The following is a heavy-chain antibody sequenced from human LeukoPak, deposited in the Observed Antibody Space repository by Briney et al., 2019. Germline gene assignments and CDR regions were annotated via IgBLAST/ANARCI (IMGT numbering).Heavy chain of an antibody. V-gene: IGHV3-30-3*01. CDR2: ISYDGSNK. CDR3: ARDRKQLAPRAFYGMDV. Sequence: GGSLRLSCAASGFTFSSYAMHWARQAPGKGLEWVAVISYDGSNKYYADSVKGRFTISRDNSKNTLYLQMNSLRAEDTAVYYCARDRKQLAPRAFYGMDVWGQGTTVTVSS. D-gene: IGHD6-6*01. J-gene: IGHJ6*02. CDR1: GFTFSSYA.